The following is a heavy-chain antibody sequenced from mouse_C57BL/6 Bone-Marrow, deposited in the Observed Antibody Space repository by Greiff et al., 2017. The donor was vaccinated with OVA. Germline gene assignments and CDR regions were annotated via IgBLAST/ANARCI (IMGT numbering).Heavy chain of an antibody. J-gene: IGHJ4*01. CDR3: ARIYYSNYGAMDY. CDR1: GYSITSDY. Sequence: EVKLMESGPGLAKPSQTLSLTCSVTGYSITSDYWNWIRKFPGNKLEYMGYISYSGSTYYNPSLKSRISITRDTSKNQYYLQLNSVTTEDTATYYCARIYYSNYGAMDYWGQGTSVTVSS. V-gene: IGHV3-8*01. D-gene: IGHD2-5*01. CDR2: ISYSGST.